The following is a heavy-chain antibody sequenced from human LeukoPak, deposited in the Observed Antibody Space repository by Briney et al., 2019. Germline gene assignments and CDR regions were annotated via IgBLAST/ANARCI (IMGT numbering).Heavy chain of an antibody. Sequence: ASVKVSCKASGYTFTGYYMHWVRQAPGQGLEWMGRINPNSGGTNYAQKFQGRVTMTRDTSISTAYMELSRLRSDDTAVYYCARAKKYYYDSSGYPVYYYYMDVWGKGTTVTVSS. CDR3: ARAKKYYYDSSGYPVYYYYMDV. D-gene: IGHD3-22*01. CDR1: GYTFTGYY. J-gene: IGHJ6*03. V-gene: IGHV1-2*06. CDR2: INPNSGGT.